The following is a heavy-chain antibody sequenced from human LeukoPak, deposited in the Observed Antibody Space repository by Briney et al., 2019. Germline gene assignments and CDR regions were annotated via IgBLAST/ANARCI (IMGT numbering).Heavy chain of an antibody. CDR1: GVSISTYF. J-gene: IGHJ5*02. CDR2: IYYSGST. CDR3: ARDLGAGTTVGWFDP. V-gene: IGHV4-59*01. Sequence: SETLSLTCTVSGVSISTYFWSWIRQPLGKGLEWIGSIYYSGSTNYNPSLKSRVAISVDTSKNQLSLKLTSVIDADTAVYYCARDLGAGTTVGWFDPWGQGTLVTVYS. D-gene: IGHD1-1*01.